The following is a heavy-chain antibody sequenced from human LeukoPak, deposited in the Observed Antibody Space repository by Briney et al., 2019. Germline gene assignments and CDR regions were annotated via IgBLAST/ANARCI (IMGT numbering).Heavy chain of an antibody. Sequence: GGSLRLSCAASGFTFSSYDMHWVRQATGKGLEWVSGIGIAGDTYYLGSVKGRFTISRENAKNSLYLQMNSLRAEDTAVYYCASSHIPTGQGWLFYYYMDVWGKGTTVTVSS. CDR1: GFTFSSYD. CDR2: IGIAGDT. V-gene: IGHV3-13*01. D-gene: IGHD1-1*01. J-gene: IGHJ6*03. CDR3: ASSHIPTGQGWLFYYYMDV.